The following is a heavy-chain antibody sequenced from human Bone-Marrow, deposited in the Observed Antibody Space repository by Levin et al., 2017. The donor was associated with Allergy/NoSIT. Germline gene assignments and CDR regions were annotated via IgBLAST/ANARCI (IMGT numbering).Heavy chain of an antibody. Sequence: RTGGSLRLSCAASGFTFSSYAMHWVRQAPGKGLEWVAVISYDGSNKYYADSVKGRFTISRDNSKNTLHLQMNSLRVEDTAVYYCARALLLMVALDYWGQGTLVTVSS. V-gene: IGHV3-30*04. CDR1: GFTFSSYA. D-gene: IGHD2-15*01. J-gene: IGHJ4*02. CDR3: ARALLLMVALDY. CDR2: ISYDGSNK.